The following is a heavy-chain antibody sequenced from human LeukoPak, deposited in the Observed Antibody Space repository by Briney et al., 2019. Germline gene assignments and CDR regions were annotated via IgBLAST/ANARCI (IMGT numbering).Heavy chain of an antibody. CDR3: AREEIGSSLPFQH. J-gene: IGHJ1*01. V-gene: IGHV3-21*01. CDR2: ITSPVGRM. D-gene: IGHD6-13*01. CDR1: GFTFSTYS. Sequence: PGGSLRLSCAASGFTFSTYSMNWVRQAPGKGLEWVSSITSPVGRMYYADSLKGRITISRDNSKNTLYLQMNSLRAEDTAVYYCAREEIGSSLPFQHWGQGTLVTVSS.